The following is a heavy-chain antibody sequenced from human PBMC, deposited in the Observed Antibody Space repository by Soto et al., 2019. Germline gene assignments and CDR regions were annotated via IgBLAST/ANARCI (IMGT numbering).Heavy chain of an antibody. V-gene: IGHV3-23*01. Sequence: EVQLLESGGGLVQPGGSLRLSCAASGFTFSNYAVTWVRQAPGKGREWVSTISGRGGSTYYADSVKGRFTISRDNSKNTLYLQRNRLRAEDTAVYYCAKDQGSTWYEIDYWGQGTLVTVSS. J-gene: IGHJ4*02. D-gene: IGHD6-13*01. CDR3: AKDQGSTWYEIDY. CDR2: ISGRGGST. CDR1: GFTFSNYA.